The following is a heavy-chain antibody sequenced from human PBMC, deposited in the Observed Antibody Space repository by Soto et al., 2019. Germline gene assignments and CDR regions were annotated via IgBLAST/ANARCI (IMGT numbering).Heavy chain of an antibody. J-gene: IGHJ6*02. CDR2: IYYSGST. V-gene: IGHV4-59*12. D-gene: IGHD4-17*01. CDR3: ARIYYGGNSHYYYGMDV. CDR1: GGSISSYY. Sequence: SETLSLTCTVSGGSISSYYWGWIRQPPGKGLEWIGYIYYSGSTNYNPSLKSRVTISVDTSKNQFSLKLSSVTAADTAVYYCARIYYGGNSHYYYGMDVWGQGTTVTVSS.